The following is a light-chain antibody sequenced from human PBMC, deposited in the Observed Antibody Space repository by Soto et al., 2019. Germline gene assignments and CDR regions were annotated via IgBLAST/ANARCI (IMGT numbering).Light chain of an antibody. CDR3: NSYTTSSTYV. Sequence: QSVLTQPASVSGSPGQSITISCTGTSSDVGSYNRVSWYQQPPGTAPKLMIYEVSNRPSGVSTRFSGSKSGNTASLTISGLQAEDEADYFCNSYTTSSTYVFGTGTKVTVL. CDR2: EVS. CDR1: SSDVGSYNR. V-gene: IGLV2-14*01. J-gene: IGLJ1*01.